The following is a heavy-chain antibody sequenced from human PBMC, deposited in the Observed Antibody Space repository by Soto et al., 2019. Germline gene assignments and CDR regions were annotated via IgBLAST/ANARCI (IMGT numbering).Heavy chain of an antibody. D-gene: IGHD5-12*01. CDR1: GFTFSSYA. V-gene: IGHV3-23*01. CDR2: ISGTGDST. CDR3: AKGDRTSGYDY. J-gene: IGHJ4*02. Sequence: EVQLLESGGGLEQPGGSLRLSCAVSGFTFSSYAMSWVRQAPGKGLEWVSCISGTGDSTYYADPVKGRFTISRDNFKSTLYLQMNSLRAEDTAVYYCAKGDRTSGYDYWGQGTLVTVSS.